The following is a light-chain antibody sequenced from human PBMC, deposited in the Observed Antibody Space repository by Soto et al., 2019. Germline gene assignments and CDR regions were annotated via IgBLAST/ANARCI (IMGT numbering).Light chain of an antibody. CDR1: QSISSW. CDR2: DAS. Sequence: DIQMTQSPSTLSASVGDRVTITCRASQSISSWLAWYQQKPGKAPKLLIYDASSLESGVPSRFSGSGSGTEFTLTISSLQPDDFATYNCQKYNIYPRTCGKGTKVEIK. J-gene: IGKJ1*01. CDR3: QKYNIYPRT. V-gene: IGKV1-5*01.